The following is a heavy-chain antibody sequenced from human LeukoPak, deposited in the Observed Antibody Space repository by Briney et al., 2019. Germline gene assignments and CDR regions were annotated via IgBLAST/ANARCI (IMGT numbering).Heavy chain of an antibody. D-gene: IGHD1-7*01. Sequence: SETLSLTCTVSGGSISSGSYYWSWIRQPAGKGLEWIGRIYTSGSTNYNPSLKGRVTISVDTSKNQFSLKLSSVTAADTAVYYCASGTTDEGVDYWGQGTLVTVSS. CDR1: GGSISSGSYY. V-gene: IGHV4-61*02. CDR2: IYTSGST. J-gene: IGHJ4*02. CDR3: ASGTTDEGVDY.